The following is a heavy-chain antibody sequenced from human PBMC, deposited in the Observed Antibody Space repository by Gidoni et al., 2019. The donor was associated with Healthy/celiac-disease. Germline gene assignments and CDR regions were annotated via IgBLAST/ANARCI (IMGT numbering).Heavy chain of an antibody. J-gene: IGHJ6*02. CDR3: ARASGYSYGTEYYYYYYGMDV. D-gene: IGHD5-18*01. V-gene: IGHV1-69*01. CDR1: GGTFSSYA. CDR2: IIPIFGTA. Sequence: QVQLVQSGAEVKKPGSSVKVSCKASGGTFSSYAISWVRQAPGQGLEWMGGIIPIFGTANYAQKFQGRVTITADESTSTAYMELSSLRSEDTAVYYCARASGYSYGTEYYYYYYGMDVWGQGTTVTVSS.